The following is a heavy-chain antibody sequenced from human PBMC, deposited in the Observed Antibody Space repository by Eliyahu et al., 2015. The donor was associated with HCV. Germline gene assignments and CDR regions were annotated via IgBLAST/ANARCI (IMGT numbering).Heavy chain of an antibody. V-gene: IGHV3-48*03. D-gene: IGHD4-17*01. Sequence: EVQLVESGGGLVQPGGSLRLSCAASGFTFSGYEMNWVRQAPGKGLEWVSYISTSGSITYYADSVEGRFTTSRDNTKNSLYLQIDSLRAEDTAVYYCARDRLRHLDYWGQGTLVTVSS. CDR3: ARDRLRHLDY. CDR2: ISTSGSIT. J-gene: IGHJ4*02. CDR1: GFTFSGYE.